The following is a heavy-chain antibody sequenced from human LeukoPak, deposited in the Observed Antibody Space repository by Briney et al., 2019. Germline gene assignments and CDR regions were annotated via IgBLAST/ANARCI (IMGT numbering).Heavy chain of an antibody. J-gene: IGHJ4*01. V-gene: IGHV4-39*07. CDR2: VYSSGRT. CDR3: TREIGGTTVHY. D-gene: IGHD1-7*01. Sequence: PSETLSLTRTVSGGSIRSSSYYWGWIRQPPGKGLEWIGSVYSSGRTYYNPSLTSRVTVSADTSKNQFSLKLSSVTAADTAVYYCTREIGGTTVHYWGHGMLVTVSS. CDR1: GGSIRSSSYY.